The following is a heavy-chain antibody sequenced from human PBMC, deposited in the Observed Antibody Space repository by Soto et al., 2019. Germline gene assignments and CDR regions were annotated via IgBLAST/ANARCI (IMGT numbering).Heavy chain of an antibody. Sequence: GGSLRLSCAASGFTFSSYWMHWVRQAPGKGLVWVSRINSDGSSTSYADSVKGRFTISRDNAKNTLYLQMNSLRAEDTAVYYCANLWFGELPRDDAFDIWGQGTMVTVSS. J-gene: IGHJ3*02. V-gene: IGHV3-74*01. CDR3: ANLWFGELPRDDAFDI. CDR1: GFTFSSYW. D-gene: IGHD3-10*01. CDR2: INSDGSST.